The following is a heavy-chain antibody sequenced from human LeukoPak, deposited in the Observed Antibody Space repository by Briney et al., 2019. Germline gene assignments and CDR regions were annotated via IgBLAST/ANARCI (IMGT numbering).Heavy chain of an antibody. CDR2: IYYTGST. D-gene: IGHD2-15*01. CDR3: ARDGVAATERWFDP. J-gene: IGHJ5*02. V-gene: IGHV4-59*01. CDR1: GGSISSYY. Sequence: PSETLSLTCTVSGGSISSYYWSWIRQPAGKGLEWIGYIYYTGSTNYNPSLKSRVTISVDTSNSQFSLKLRSVTAADTAVYYCARDGVAATERWFDPWGQGTLVTVSS.